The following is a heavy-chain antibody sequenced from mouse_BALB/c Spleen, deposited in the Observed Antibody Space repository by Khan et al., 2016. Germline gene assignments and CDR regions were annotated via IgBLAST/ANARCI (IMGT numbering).Heavy chain of an antibody. V-gene: IGHV1-80*01. CDR3: AGGTPLVY. Sequence: QMQLKESGAELVRPGSSVKISCRASGYAFSSYWMNWVKQRPGQGLEWIGQIYPGDGDTHYNGKFKGKATLTADKSSSTAYMQLSRLTSEDSAVYFCAGGTPLVYWGQGTLVTVSA. D-gene: IGHD2-14*01. CDR2: IYPGDGDT. CDR1: GYAFSSYW. J-gene: IGHJ3*01.